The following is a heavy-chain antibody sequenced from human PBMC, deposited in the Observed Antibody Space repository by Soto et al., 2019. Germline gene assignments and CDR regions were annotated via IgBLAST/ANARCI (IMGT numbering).Heavy chain of an antibody. CDR2: IYYSGST. Sequence: SETLSLTCTVSGGSISSSSYYWGWIRQPPGKGLEWIGSIYYSGSTYYNPSLKSRVTISIDTSKNQFSLKLSSVTAADTAVYYCARLTTTKGGYYYYGMDVWGQGTTVTVSS. CDR3: ARLTTTKGGYYYYGMDV. V-gene: IGHV4-39*01. CDR1: GGSISSSSYY. D-gene: IGHD4-4*01. J-gene: IGHJ6*02.